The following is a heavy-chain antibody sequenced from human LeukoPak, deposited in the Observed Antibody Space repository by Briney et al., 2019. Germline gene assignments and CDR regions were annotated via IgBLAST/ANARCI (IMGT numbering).Heavy chain of an antibody. Sequence: GGSLRLSCAASGFTFDDYGMNWVRQAPGKGLEWVSGINWNGVGTGYADSVKGRFTISRGNARNSLYLQMNSLRAEDTALYYCARDPRDRSGYYYANYWGQGALVTVSS. J-gene: IGHJ4*02. CDR1: GFTFDDYG. V-gene: IGHV3-20*04. D-gene: IGHD3-22*01. CDR3: ARDPRDRSGYYYANY. CDR2: INWNGVGT.